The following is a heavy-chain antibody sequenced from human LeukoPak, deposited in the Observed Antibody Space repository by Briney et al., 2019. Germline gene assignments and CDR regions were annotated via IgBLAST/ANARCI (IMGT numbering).Heavy chain of an antibody. CDR2: INPNSGVT. V-gene: IGHV1-2*02. D-gene: IGHD3-10*01. CDR1: GGTFSSYA. J-gene: IGHJ1*01. Sequence: ASVKVSCKASGGTFSSYAISWVRQAPGQGLEWMGWINPNSGVTNYPQKFQGRVTMTRDTSISTAYMELSGLTADDTAVYYCARASGSGSLAPRWGQGTLVTVSS. CDR3: ARASGSGSLAPR.